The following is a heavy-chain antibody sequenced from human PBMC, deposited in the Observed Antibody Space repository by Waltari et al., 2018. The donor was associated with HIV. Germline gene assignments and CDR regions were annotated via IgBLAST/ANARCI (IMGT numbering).Heavy chain of an antibody. CDR1: GFTFSRSP. J-gene: IGHJ6*02. CDR2: ISGSGGST. V-gene: IGHV3-23*01. Sequence: EVQLLESGGGLVQPGGSLRIACAASGFTFSRSPMNWVRQAPGKGLEWVSGISGSGGSTYYADSVKGRLTISRDNSKSTVYLQMNSLRAEDTAIYYCAKDPGMDVWGQGTTVTVSS. CDR3: AKDPGMDV.